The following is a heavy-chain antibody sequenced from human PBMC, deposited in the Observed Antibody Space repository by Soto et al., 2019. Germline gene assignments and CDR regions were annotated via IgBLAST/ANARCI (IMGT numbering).Heavy chain of an antibody. J-gene: IGHJ6*02. CDR2: IYYSGST. V-gene: IGHV4-59*08. D-gene: IGHD6-13*01. CDR1: GGSISSYY. Sequence: SETLSLTCTVSGGSISSYYWSWIRQPPGKGLEWIGYIYYSGSTNYNPSLKSRVTISVDTSKNQFSLKLSSVTAADTAVYYCARLNGMYWQQLVVHYYGMDVWGQGTTVTVSS. CDR3: ARLNGMYWQQLVVHYYGMDV.